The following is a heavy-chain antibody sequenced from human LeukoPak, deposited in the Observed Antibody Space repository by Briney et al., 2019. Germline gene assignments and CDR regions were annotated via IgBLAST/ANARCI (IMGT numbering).Heavy chain of an antibody. D-gene: IGHD6-19*01. V-gene: IGHV3-30*02. J-gene: IGHJ4*02. CDR2: IRYDGSNK. CDR3: SSSGYFDY. CDR1: GFTFSSYG. Sequence: PGGSLRLSCAASGFTFSSYGMHWVRQAPGKGLEWVAFIRYDGSNKYYADSVKGRFTISRDNAKNSLYLQMNSLRAEDTAVYYCSSSGYFDYWGQGTLVTVSS.